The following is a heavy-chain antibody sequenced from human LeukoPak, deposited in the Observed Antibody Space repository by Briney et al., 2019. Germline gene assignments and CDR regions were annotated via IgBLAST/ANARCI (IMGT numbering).Heavy chain of an antibody. CDR3: AKWPIEPVGATTGFDY. CDR2: ISGSGGST. CDR1: GFTFSSYA. J-gene: IGHJ4*02. D-gene: IGHD1-26*01. V-gene: IGHV3-23*01. Sequence: PGGSLRLSCAASGFTFSSYAMSWVRQAPGKGLEWVSAISGSGGSTYYADSVKGQFTISRDNSKNTLYLQMNSLRAEDTAVYYCAKWPIEPVGATTGFDYWGQGTPVTVSS.